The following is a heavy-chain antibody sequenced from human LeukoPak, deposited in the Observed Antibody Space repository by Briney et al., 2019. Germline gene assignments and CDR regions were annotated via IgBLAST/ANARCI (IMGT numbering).Heavy chain of an antibody. CDR1: GFTFSSYG. CDR3: AKDGARDSGAFDI. Sequence: GGSLRLSCAASGFTFSSYGMHWVRQAPGKGLEWVAVISYDGSNKYYADSVKGRFTISRDNSKNTLYLQMNSLRAEDTAVYYCAKDGARDSGAFDIWGLGTMVTVSS. D-gene: IGHD1-26*01. J-gene: IGHJ3*02. V-gene: IGHV3-30*18. CDR2: ISYDGSNK.